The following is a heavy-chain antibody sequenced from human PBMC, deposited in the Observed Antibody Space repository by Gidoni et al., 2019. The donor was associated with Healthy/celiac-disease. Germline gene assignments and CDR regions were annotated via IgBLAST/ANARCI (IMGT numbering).Heavy chain of an antibody. Sequence: QVQLQESGPGLVKPSETLSLTCTVSGGSISSYYWSWIRQPPGKGLEWIGYIYDSGSTNYNPSLKSRVTISVDTSKNQFSLKLSSVTAADTAVYYCARHLRAAAGLVTEFDYWGQGTLVTVSS. V-gene: IGHV4-59*08. CDR3: ARHLRAAAGLVTEFDY. D-gene: IGHD6-13*01. CDR1: GGSISSYY. J-gene: IGHJ4*02. CDR2: IYDSGST.